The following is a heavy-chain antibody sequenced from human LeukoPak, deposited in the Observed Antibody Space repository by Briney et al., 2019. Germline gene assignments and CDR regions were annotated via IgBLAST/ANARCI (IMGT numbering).Heavy chain of an antibody. D-gene: IGHD3-10*01. Sequence: SETLSLTCAVSGGSISSGGYSCSWIRQPPGKGLEWIGYIYHSGSTYYNPSLKSRVTISVDRSKNQFSLKLSSVTAADTAVYYCVRVVLWFGELSSFDYWGQGTLVTVSS. CDR2: IYHSGST. J-gene: IGHJ4*02. CDR1: GGSISSGGYS. V-gene: IGHV4-30-2*01. CDR3: VRVVLWFGELSSFDY.